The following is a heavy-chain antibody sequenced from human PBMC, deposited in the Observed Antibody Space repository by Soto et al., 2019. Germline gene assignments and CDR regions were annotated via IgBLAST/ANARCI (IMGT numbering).Heavy chain of an antibody. D-gene: IGHD1-26*01. J-gene: IGHJ4*02. CDR1: GFTFSSYA. CDR3: AKALVGEVGATDY. V-gene: IGHV3-23*01. CDR2: ISDSGGST. Sequence: GGSLRLSCAASGFTFSSYAMSWVRQAPGKGLEWVSGISDSGGSTYYADSVKGRFTISRDNSKNTLYLQMNSLGAEDAALYYCAKALVGEVGATDYWGQGTLVTVSS.